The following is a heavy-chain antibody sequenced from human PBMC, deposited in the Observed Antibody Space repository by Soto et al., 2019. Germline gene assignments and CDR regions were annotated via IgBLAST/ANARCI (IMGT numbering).Heavy chain of an antibody. CDR1: GFTFSSYA. J-gene: IGHJ4*02. CDR2: ISYDASNK. Sequence: QVQLVESGGGVVQPGRSLRLSCAASGFTFSSYAMHWVRQAPGKGLELVAVISYDASNKYYADSVKRRFTISRDNSNNPLYLQMNSLRAEDTAVYYCARYGTVRGFDYWGQGTLVTVSS. D-gene: IGHD3-10*01. V-gene: IGHV3-30-3*01. CDR3: ARYGTVRGFDY.